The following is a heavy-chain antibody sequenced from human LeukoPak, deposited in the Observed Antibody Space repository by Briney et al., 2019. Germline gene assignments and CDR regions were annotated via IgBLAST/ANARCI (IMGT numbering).Heavy chain of an antibody. CDR3: AREKLEATAADYNYYGADV. CDR1: GLTGSSNYVSSNY. J-gene: IGHJ6*02. V-gene: IGHV3-66*01. D-gene: IGHD1-26*01. CDR2: IYSGGST. Sequence: PGGSLRLSCAASGLTGSSNYVSSNYMSWVRQAPGKGLEWVSVIYSGGSTHYADSVKGRFTISRDDSKNTLYLQMNSLRAEDTAAYYCAREKLEATAADYNYYGADVWGQGTTVTVSS.